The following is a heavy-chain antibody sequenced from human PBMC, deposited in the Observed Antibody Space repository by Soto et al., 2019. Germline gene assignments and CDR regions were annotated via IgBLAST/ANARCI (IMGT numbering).Heavy chain of an antibody. CDR2: IYSGGST. J-gene: IGHJ4*02. V-gene: IGHV3-66*01. CDR3: ARDVPPDSSTHGNLDY. CDR1: GFTVSSNY. D-gene: IGHD3-10*02. Sequence: GGSLRLSCAASGFTVSSNYMSWVRQAPGKGLEWVSVIYSGGSTYYADSVKGRFTISRDNSKNTLYLQMNSLRAEDTAVYYCARDVPPDSSTHGNLDYWGQGTLVTVSS.